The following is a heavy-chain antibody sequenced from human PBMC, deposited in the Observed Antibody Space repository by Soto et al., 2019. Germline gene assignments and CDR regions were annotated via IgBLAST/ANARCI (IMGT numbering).Heavy chain of an antibody. V-gene: IGHV1-3*01. CDR2: INAGNGNT. Sequence: ASVKVSCKASGYTFTSYAMHWVRQAPGQRLEWMGWINAGNGNTKYSQKFQGRVTITRDTSASTAYMELSSLRSEDTAVYYCARDKDFWSGNQAHFDYYYGMDVWGQGTTVTVSS. D-gene: IGHD3-3*01. J-gene: IGHJ6*02. CDR1: GYTFTSYA. CDR3: ARDKDFWSGNQAHFDYYYGMDV.